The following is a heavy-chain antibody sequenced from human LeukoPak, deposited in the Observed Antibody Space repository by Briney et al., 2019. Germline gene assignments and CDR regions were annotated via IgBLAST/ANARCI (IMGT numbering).Heavy chain of an antibody. Sequence: PSETLSLTCAVSGGSISSGGYSWSWIRQPPGKGLEWIGYIYQSGSTYCNPSLKSRVTISVDRSKNQFSLKLSSVTAADTGIYYCATGTGYCSGGGCYDYWGQGTLVTVSS. CDR3: ATGTGYCSGGGCYDY. D-gene: IGHD2-15*01. V-gene: IGHV4-30-2*01. CDR1: GGSISSGGYS. J-gene: IGHJ4*02. CDR2: IYQSGST.